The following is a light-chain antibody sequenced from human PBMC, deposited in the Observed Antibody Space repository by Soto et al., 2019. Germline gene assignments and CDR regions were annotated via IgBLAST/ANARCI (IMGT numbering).Light chain of an antibody. Sequence: DIVMTQSPGSLTVSLGERATMNCKSSQSVLYNPNSQNNLAWFQQKPGQPPKLLISWASNQESGVPDRFGGCGSGTDCTRTIISLQAEDVEVYYCHQYASSPWTFGQSTKVEI. J-gene: IGKJ1*01. CDR3: HQYASSPWT. CDR2: WAS. V-gene: IGKV4-1*01. CDR1: QSVLYNPNSQNN.